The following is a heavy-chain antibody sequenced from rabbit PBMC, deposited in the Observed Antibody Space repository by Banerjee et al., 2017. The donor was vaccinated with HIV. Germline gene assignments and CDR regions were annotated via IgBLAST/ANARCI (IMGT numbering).Heavy chain of an antibody. CDR1: GFSFSSSYY. J-gene: IGHJ3*01. CDR2: ISAGSSGNT. Sequence: QEQLEESGGDLVKPEGSLTLTCTASGFSFSSSYYMCWVRQAPGKGLEWIACISAGSSGNTYYASWAKGRFTISKTSSTTVTLQMTSLTAADTATYFCARGLVAGVLDLWGQGTLVTVS. CDR3: ARGLVAGVLDL. V-gene: IGHV1S45*01. D-gene: IGHD3-3*01.